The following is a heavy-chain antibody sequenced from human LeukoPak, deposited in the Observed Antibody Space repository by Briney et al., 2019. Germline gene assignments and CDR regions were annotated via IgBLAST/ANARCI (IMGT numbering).Heavy chain of an antibody. CDR3: ARFVTPLLWFGESPMDV. J-gene: IGHJ6*03. Sequence: SETLSLTCTVSGASITSSYWSWIRQPPGKGLEWIGYIYYGGSPNYNSSLKSRLTISVDTSKNQFSLKLSSVTAADTAVYYCARFVTPLLWFGESPMDVWGKGTTVTISS. CDR1: GASITSSY. D-gene: IGHD3-10*01. CDR2: IYYGGSP. V-gene: IGHV4-59*08.